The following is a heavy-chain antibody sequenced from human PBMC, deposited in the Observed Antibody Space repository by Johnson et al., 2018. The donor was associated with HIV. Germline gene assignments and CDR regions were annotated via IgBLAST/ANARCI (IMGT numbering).Heavy chain of an antibody. D-gene: IGHD6-13*01. V-gene: IGHV3-7*01. CDR3: ARGKGAAAAEAFDI. Sequence: MLLVESGGGVVQPGRSLRLSCAASGFTFSSMHWDRQAPGKGLEWVANIKQDGSEKYYVDSVKGRFTISRENAKNSLYLQMNSLRAGDTAVYYCARGKGAAAAEAFDIWGQGTMVTVSS. CDR1: GFTFSS. CDR2: IKQDGSEK. J-gene: IGHJ3*02.